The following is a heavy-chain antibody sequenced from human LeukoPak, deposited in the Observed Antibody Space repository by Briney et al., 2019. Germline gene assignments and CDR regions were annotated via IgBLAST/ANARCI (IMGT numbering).Heavy chain of an antibody. D-gene: IGHD6-13*01. CDR3: AKRLSEGGRYSSSWPVGFDP. V-gene: IGHV3-30*18. J-gene: IGHJ5*02. CDR2: ISYDGSNK. CDR1: GLTFSNAW. Sequence: GGSLRLSCATSGLTFSNAWMSWVRQAPGKGLEWVAVISYDGSNKYYADSVKGRFTISRDNSKNTLYLQMNSLRAEDTAVYYCAKRLSEGGRYSSSWPVGFDPWGQGTLVTVSS.